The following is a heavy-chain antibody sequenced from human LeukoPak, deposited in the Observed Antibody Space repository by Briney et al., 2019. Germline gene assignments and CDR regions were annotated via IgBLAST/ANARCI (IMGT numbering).Heavy chain of an antibody. V-gene: IGHV1-8*01. CDR3: ARGAPGSYCSGGSCPYFDY. CDR1: GYTFTSYD. Sequence: GASVKVSCKASGYTFTSYDINWVRPATGQGLEWMGWVNPNSGHTGYAQKFQGRVTMTRNTSISTAYMDLSSLRPEDTAVYYCARGAPGSYCSGGSCPYFDYWGQGTLVSVSS. J-gene: IGHJ4*02. D-gene: IGHD2-15*01. CDR2: VNPNSGHT.